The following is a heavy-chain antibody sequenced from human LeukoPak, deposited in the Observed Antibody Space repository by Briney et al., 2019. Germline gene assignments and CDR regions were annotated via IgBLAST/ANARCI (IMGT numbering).Heavy chain of an antibody. CDR1: GYTLTSYA. CDR2: INTNTGNP. Sequence: ASVKVSCKASGYTLTSYAMNWVRQAPGQGLEWMGWINTNTGNPTYAQGFTGRFVFSLDTSVSTAYLQISSLKAEDTAVYYCARDVLGYYDYYYGMDVWGQGTTVTVSS. J-gene: IGHJ6*02. V-gene: IGHV7-4-1*02. D-gene: IGHD3-16*01. CDR3: ARDVLGYYDYYYGMDV.